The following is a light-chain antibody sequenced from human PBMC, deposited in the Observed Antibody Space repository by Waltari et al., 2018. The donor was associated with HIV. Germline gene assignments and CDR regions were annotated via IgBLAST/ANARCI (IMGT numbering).Light chain of an antibody. CDR2: LKSDGSH. CDR1: GGLSSYA. V-gene: IGLV4-69*01. J-gene: IGLJ3*02. CDR3: QTWDTGPV. Sequence: QLVLTQSPSASAFLGASFKITCTLNGGLSSYAIAWHQHQPEKGPRYLMKLKSDGSHNREDEIPDRFSASNSGADHHLTISSLQSEDEGYYYCQTWDTGPVFGGGTKLTVL.